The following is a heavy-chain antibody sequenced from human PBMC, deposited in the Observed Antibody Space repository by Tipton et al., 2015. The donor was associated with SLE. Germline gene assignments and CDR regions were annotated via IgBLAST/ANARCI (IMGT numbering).Heavy chain of an antibody. CDR1: GFTFRRYA. Sequence: SLRLSCAASGFTFRRYAMSWVRQAPGKGLEWVSAISGRGGRTYYADSVKGRFTIFRDNSKNTLYLQMNTLRAEDTAVYYCAGWRTYSINDYWGQGTLVTVSS. CDR2: ISGRGGRT. D-gene: IGHD1-26*01. J-gene: IGHJ4*02. CDR3: AGWRTYSINDY. V-gene: IGHV3-23*01.